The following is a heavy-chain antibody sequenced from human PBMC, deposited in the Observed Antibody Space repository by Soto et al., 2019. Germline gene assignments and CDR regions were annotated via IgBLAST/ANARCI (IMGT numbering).Heavy chain of an antibody. J-gene: IGHJ4*02. D-gene: IGHD1-26*01. V-gene: IGHV1-69*05. CDR1: GGTFSSYA. CDR3: ARDVQGWELLNGDFDY. Sequence: SVKVSCKASGGTFSSYASSWVRQAPGQGIEWMGGIIPIIGTINYAQKFQGRVTMTTDKSTSTAYMELRSLRSDDTAVYYCARDVQGWELLNGDFDYWGQGTLVTVSS. CDR2: IIPIIGTI.